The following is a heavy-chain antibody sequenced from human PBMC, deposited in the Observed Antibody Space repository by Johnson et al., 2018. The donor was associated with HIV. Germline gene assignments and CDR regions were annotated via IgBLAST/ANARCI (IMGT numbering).Heavy chain of an antibody. V-gene: IGHV3-30*18. CDR1: GFTFSSYG. CDR2: ISYDGSNK. Sequence: QVQLVESGGGLVKPRGSLRLSCAASGFTFSSYGMHWVRQAPGKGLEWVAVISYDGSNKYYADSVKGRFTISRDNSKNTLYLQMNSLRAEDTAVYYCAKTEDAFDIWGQGTMVTVSS. J-gene: IGHJ3*02. CDR3: AKTEDAFDI.